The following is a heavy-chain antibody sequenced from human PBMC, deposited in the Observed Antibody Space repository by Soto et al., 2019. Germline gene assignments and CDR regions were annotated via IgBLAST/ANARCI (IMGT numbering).Heavy chain of an antibody. D-gene: IGHD4-17*01. V-gene: IGHV3-30-3*01. J-gene: IGHJ6*02. CDR3: ARHYGDYRDYYYYCGMDV. CDR2: ISYDGSNK. Sequence: QVQLVESGGGVVQPGRSLRLSCAASGFTFSSYAMHWVRQAPGKGLEWVAVISYDGSNKYYADSVKGRFTISRDNSKNTLYLQMNSLRAEDTAVYYCARHYGDYRDYYYYCGMDVWGQGTTVTVSS. CDR1: GFTFSSYA.